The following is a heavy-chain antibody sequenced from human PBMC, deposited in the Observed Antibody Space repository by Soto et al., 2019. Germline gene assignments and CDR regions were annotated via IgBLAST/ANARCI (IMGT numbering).Heavy chain of an antibody. Sequence: EASVKVSCKASGYTFTSYAMHWVRQAPGQRLEWMGWINAGNGNTKYSQKFQGRVTITRDTSASTAYMELSSLRSEDTAVYYCARQSVVPAAIVLGYYYGMDVWGQGTTVTVSS. V-gene: IGHV1-3*01. J-gene: IGHJ6*02. CDR3: ARQSVVPAAIVLGYYYGMDV. CDR1: GYTFTSYA. D-gene: IGHD2-2*01. CDR2: INAGNGNT.